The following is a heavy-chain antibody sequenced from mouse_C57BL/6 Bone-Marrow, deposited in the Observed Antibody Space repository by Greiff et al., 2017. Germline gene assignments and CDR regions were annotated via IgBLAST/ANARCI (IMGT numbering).Heavy chain of an antibody. D-gene: IGHD1-1*01. Sequence: QVQLQQPGAELVMPGASVKLSCKASGYTFTSYWMHWVKQRPGPGLEWIGEIDPSDSYTNYNQKFKGKSTLTVDKSSSTAYMQLSSLTSEDSAVYYCARESNYGSSYDFDYWGQGTTLTVSS. CDR1: GYTFTSYW. CDR3: ARESNYGSSYDFDY. J-gene: IGHJ2*01. CDR2: IDPSDSYT. V-gene: IGHV1-69*01.